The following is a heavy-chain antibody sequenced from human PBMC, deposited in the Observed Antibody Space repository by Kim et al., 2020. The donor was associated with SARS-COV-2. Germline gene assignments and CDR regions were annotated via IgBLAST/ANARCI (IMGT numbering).Heavy chain of an antibody. CDR3: ARERQLASDY. Sequence: GGSLRLSCAASGFTFSGYWMSWVRQAPGKGLEWVANIKQDGSEKYYVDSVKGRFTISRDNAKNSLYLQMNSLRAEDTAVYYCARERQLASDYWGQGTLVTVSS. D-gene: IGHD6-6*01. CDR1: GFTFSGYW. V-gene: IGHV3-7*01. J-gene: IGHJ4*02. CDR2: IKQDGSEK.